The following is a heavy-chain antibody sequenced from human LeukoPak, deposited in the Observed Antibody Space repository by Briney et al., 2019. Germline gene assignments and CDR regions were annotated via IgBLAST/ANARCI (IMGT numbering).Heavy chain of an antibody. V-gene: IGHV3-21*01. Sequence: GGSLRLSCAASGFTFSSYSMNWVRQAPGKGLEWVSSISSSSSYIYYADSVKGRFTISRDNAKNSLYLQMNSLRAEDTAVYYCARDGGYSYGYKGYFHYWGQGTLVTVSS. CDR3: ARDGGYSYGYKGYFHY. D-gene: IGHD5-18*01. CDR1: GFTFSSYS. J-gene: IGHJ4*02. CDR2: ISSSSSYI.